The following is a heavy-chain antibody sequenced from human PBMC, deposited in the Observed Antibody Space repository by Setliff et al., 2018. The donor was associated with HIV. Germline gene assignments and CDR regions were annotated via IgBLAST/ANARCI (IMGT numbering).Heavy chain of an antibody. V-gene: IGHV1-69*13. Sequence: ASVKVSCKASGGTFSSYAISWVRQAPGQGLEWMGGIIPIFGTANYAQKFQGRVTITADESTSTAYMGLSSLRSEDPAVYYCARRGGGGTTSLVGLDYWGQGTLVTVSS. CDR3: ARRGGGGTTSLVGLDY. CDR1: GGTFSSYA. J-gene: IGHJ4*02. CDR2: IIPIFGTA. D-gene: IGHD1-26*01.